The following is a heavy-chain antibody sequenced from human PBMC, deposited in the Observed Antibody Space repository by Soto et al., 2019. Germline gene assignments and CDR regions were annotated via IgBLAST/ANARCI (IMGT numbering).Heavy chain of an antibody. CDR3: ATALGCRSTSCTLDY. V-gene: IGHV1-69*01. CDR1: GGTFGSYA. J-gene: IGHJ4*02. Sequence: QVQLVQSGAEVKKPGSSVKGSCKASGGTFGSYAFSWVRQAPGQGLEWMGGIIPVSGAAHYAEKFQGRVTITADESPSTAYMALSSLSSQDTAVYYCATALGCRSTSCTLDYWGQGTRVIVSS. D-gene: IGHD2-2*01. CDR2: IIPVSGAA.